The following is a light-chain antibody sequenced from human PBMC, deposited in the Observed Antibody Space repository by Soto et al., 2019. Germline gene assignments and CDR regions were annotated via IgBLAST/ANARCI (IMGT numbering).Light chain of an antibody. CDR1: QTISSW. Sequence: DIQITQSPSTLSGSVGDRVTITCRASQTISSWLAWYQQKPGKAPKLLIYKASSLESGVPSRFSGSGSGTEFTLTISSLQPDDFATYYCQQYNSYSWTFAQGTKVDIK. J-gene: IGKJ1*01. CDR3: QQYNSYSWT. CDR2: KAS. V-gene: IGKV1-5*03.